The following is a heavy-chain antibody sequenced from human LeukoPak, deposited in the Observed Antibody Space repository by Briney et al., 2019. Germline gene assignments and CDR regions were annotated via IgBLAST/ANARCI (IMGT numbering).Heavy chain of an antibody. CDR1: GGSFSGYY. D-gene: IGHD3-22*01. V-gene: IGHV4-34*01. CDR3: ARLSTMIVVAPLNYYYYYYMDV. CDR2: INHSGST. J-gene: IGHJ6*03. Sequence: PSETLSLTCAVYGGSFSGYYWSWIRQPPGKGLEWIGEINHSGSTNYNPSLKSRVTISVDTSKNQFSLKLSSVTAADTAVYYCARLSTMIVVAPLNYYYYYYMDVWGKGTTVTISS.